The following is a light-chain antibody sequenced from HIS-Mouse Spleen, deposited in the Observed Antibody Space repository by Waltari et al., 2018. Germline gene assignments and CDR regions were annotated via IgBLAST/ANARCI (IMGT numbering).Light chain of an antibody. CDR3: YSTDSSGNWV. CDR2: EDS. Sequence: SYELTQPPSVSVSPGQPARITCPGDALPTKYAYWYQQKSGQAPVLVIYEDSKRPSGIPERFSGSSSGTMATLTISGAQVEDEADYYCYSTDSSGNWVFGGGTKLTVL. J-gene: IGLJ3*02. CDR1: ALPTKY. V-gene: IGLV3-10*01.